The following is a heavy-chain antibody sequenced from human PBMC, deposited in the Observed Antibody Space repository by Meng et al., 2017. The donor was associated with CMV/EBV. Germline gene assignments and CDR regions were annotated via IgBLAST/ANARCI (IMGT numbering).Heavy chain of an antibody. D-gene: IGHD4-23*01. CDR2: IIPIFGTA. CDR3: ARAGDYGGRGYFDY. CDR1: AGTFSSYA. V-gene: IGHV1-69*12. Sequence: VQLAHAGAEVQKPGSWGKVHGTASAGTFSSYAISWVRQAPGQGLEWMGGIIPIFGTANYAQKFQGRVTITADESTSTAYMELSSLRSEDTAVYYCARAGDYGGRGYFDYWGQGTLVTVSS. J-gene: IGHJ4*02.